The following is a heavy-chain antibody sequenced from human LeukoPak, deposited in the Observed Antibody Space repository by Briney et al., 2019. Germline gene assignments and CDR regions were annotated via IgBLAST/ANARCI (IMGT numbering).Heavy chain of an antibody. CDR2: INHSGST. J-gene: IGHJ5*02. V-gene: IGHV4-34*01. CDR1: GGSFSGYY. Sequence: PSETLSLTCAVYGGSFSGYYWSWIRQPPGKGLEWIGEINHSGSTNYNPSLKSRVTISVDTSKNQFSLKLSSVTAADTAVYYCARGFGFGVYNWFDLWGQGTLVTVSS. D-gene: IGHD3-3*01. CDR3: ARGFGFGVYNWFDL.